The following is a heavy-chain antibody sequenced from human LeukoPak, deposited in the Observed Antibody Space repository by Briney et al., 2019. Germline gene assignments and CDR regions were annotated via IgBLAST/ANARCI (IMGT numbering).Heavy chain of an antibody. D-gene: IGHD1-1*01. CDR1: GGSVSYYY. Sequence: SETLSLTCTVSGGSVSYYYWTWIRQTPGKGLEWIGYKYYDGNSGNTNYNPSLESRATISVDTSKNHVSLNLTSVTAADTAVYYCVRPESAGTKYRFDYWGQGALVTVSS. J-gene: IGHJ4*02. CDR3: VRPESAGTKYRFDY. V-gene: IGHV4-59*02. CDR2: KYYDGNSGNT.